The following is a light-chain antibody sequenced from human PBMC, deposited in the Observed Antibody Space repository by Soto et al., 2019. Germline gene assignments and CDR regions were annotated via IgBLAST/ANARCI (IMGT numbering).Light chain of an antibody. V-gene: IGKV3-20*01. CDR1: QSFSSSN. CDR2: GAS. CDR3: QQYGSSPLYT. Sequence: ESVLTQSPGTLSLSPGERATLSCRASQSFSSSNLAWYQQRPGQATRLLIYGASSRATGTPDRFSGSGSGTDFTLTISRLEPEDFAVYYCQQYGSSPLYTFGQGTKLEIK. J-gene: IGKJ2*01.